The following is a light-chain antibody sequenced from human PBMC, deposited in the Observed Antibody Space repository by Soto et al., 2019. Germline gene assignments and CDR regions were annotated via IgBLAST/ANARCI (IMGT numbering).Light chain of an antibody. J-gene: IGLJ1*01. V-gene: IGLV2-14*01. CDR1: SSDVGGYNY. CDR2: EVS. Sequence: QSALTQPASVSGSPGQSITISCTGTSSDVGGYNYVSWYQQHPGKAPKLMIYEVSNRPSGVSNRFSGSKSGNTASLTISGLQAEDEADYYCSPYTSSSTRVFGTGTKLTVL. CDR3: SPYTSSSTRV.